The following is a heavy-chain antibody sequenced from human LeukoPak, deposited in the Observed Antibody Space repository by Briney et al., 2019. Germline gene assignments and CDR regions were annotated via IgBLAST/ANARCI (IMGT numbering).Heavy chain of an antibody. Sequence: GGSLRLSCAASGSTFSAYWMHWVRQAPAKGLVWISRIHSDGSSTSYADSVKGRFTISRDNAKNTLYLQMNSLRAEDTAVYYCARKALDYYDSSGYLDHWGQGTLVTVSS. V-gene: IGHV3-74*01. CDR2: IHSDGSST. J-gene: IGHJ4*02. CDR1: GSTFSAYW. CDR3: ARKALDYYDSSGYLDH. D-gene: IGHD3-22*01.